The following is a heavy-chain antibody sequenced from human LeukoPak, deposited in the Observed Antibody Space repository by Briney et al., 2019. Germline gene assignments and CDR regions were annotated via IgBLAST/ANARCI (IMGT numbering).Heavy chain of an antibody. J-gene: IGHJ4*02. CDR2: IWYDGSNK. Sequence: QPGRSLRLSCAASRFNFFTYGMHWVSQAPGKGLEWVAVIWYDGSNKYYADSVKGRFTISRDNSKSTLSLQMISLRAEDTAVYYCARVIRGFGALEYWGQGTLVTVSS. V-gene: IGHV3-33*01. CDR1: RFNFFTYG. D-gene: IGHD3-16*01. CDR3: ARVIRGFGALEY.